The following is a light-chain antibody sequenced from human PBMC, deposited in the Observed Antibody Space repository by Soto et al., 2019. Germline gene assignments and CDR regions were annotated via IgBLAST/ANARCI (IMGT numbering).Light chain of an antibody. CDR3: QQYGSSPVT. CDR2: GAS. CDR1: QSVS. J-gene: IGKJ3*01. Sequence: EIVLTQSPGTLSLSPGERATLSCRASQSVSLAWYQQKPGQAPRLLIYGASIRATGIPDRFSGSGSGTDFTLTISRLEPEDFAVYYCQQYGSSPVTFGPGTKVDIK. V-gene: IGKV3-20*01.